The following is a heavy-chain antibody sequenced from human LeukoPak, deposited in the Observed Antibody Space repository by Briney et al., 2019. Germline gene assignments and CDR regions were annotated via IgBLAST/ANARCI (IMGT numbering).Heavy chain of an antibody. J-gene: IGHJ6*02. V-gene: IGHV1-46*02. CDR1: GYSFNNHH. Sequence: ASVKVSCKTSGYSFNNHHVHWVRQAPGQGLEWMGVKFSHDGSTSNTQKFQGRITMTRDTSTSTVYMELSSLRSEDTAVYYCARDSGNFHYDMDVWGQGTTVIVSS. CDR2: KFSHDGST. CDR3: ARDSGNFHYDMDV. D-gene: IGHD3-10*01.